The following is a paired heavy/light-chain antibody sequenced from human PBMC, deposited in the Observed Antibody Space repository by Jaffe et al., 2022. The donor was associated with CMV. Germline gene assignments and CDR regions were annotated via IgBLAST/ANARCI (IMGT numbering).Light chain of an antibody. J-gene: IGKJ1*01. CDR1: QSISSY. CDR3: QQSYSTPTSL. CDR2: AAS. Sequence: DIQMTQSPSSLSASVGDRVTITCRASQSISSYLNWYQQKPGKAPKLLIYAASSLQSGVPSRFSGSGSGTDFTLTISSLQPEDFATYYCQQSYSTPTSLFGQGTKVEIK. V-gene: IGKV1-39*01.
Heavy chain of an antibody. CDR3: ARGWITMVRGVIVIVGATFDY. Sequence: QVQLQQWGAGLLKPSETLSLTCAVYGGSFSGYYWSWIRQPPGKGLEWIGEINHSGSTNYNPSLKSRVTISVDTSKNQFSLKLSSVTAADTAVYYCARGWITMVRGVIVIVGATFDYWGQGTLVTVSS. V-gene: IGHV4-34*01. CDR2: INHSGST. CDR1: GGSFSGYY. J-gene: IGHJ4*02. D-gene: IGHD3-10*01.